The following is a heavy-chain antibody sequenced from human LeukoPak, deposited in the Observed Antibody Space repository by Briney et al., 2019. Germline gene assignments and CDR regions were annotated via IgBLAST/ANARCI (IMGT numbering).Heavy chain of an antibody. CDR2: ISGSGGAT. J-gene: IGHJ6*02. D-gene: IGHD5-24*01. V-gene: IGHV3-23*01. Sequence: GGSLRLSCATSEFTFSTYPMSWVRQAPGKGPEWVSAISGSGGATFYADSVKGRFTISRDNSKNTLYLQMNSLRAEDTAVYYCATRGRDGYNANYYGMDVWGQGTTVTVSS. CDR3: ATRGRDGYNANYYGMDV. CDR1: EFTFSTYP.